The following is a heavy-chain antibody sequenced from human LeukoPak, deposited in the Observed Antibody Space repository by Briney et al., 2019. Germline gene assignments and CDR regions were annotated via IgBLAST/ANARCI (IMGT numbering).Heavy chain of an antibody. CDR2: INQSGST. V-gene: IGHV4-34*01. CDR3: ARGPYSSPRYFDY. D-gene: IGHD6-13*01. J-gene: IGHJ4*02. CDR1: GGSFSAYY. Sequence: PSETLSLTCAVYGGSFSAYYWSWIRQPPGKGLEWIGEINQSGSTNYNPSLKSRVTISLDTSKNQFSLKLSSVTAADTAVYYCARGPYSSPRYFDYWGQGTLVTVPS.